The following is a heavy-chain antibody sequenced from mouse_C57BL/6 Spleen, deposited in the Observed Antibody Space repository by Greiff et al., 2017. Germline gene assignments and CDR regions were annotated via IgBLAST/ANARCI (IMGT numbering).Heavy chain of an antibody. CDR1: GYTFTSYW. J-gene: IGHJ1*03. Sequence: VQLQQPGAELEKPGASVKMSCKASGYTFTSYWITWVKQRPGQGLEWIGDIYPGSGSTNYNEKFKSKATLTVDTSSSTAYMQLSSLTSEDSAVYYCAREGSYSKGYFDVWGTGTTVTVSS. D-gene: IGHD2-5*01. V-gene: IGHV1-55*01. CDR3: AREGSYSKGYFDV. CDR2: IYPGSGST.